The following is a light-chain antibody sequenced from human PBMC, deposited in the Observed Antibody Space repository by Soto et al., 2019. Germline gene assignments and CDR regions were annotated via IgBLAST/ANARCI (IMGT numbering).Light chain of an antibody. J-gene: IGKJ1*01. CDR1: QSVSSSY. CDR3: QQDYNLPQCT. Sequence: EIVMTQSPATLSLSPGERATLSCRASQSVSSSYLSWYQQKPGQAPRLLIYGASTRATGIPARFSGSGSGTHFTPTIISRQAEDFSVYYWQQDYNLPQCTFGQGTKVEIK. CDR2: GAS. V-gene: IGKV3D-7*01.